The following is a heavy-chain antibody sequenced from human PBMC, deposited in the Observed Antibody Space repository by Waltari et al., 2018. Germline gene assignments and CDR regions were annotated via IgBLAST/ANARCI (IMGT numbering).Heavy chain of an antibody. Sequence: QVQLAESGGAVVKLGGSLRLSCEASEFTSSSFAMNWVRRPPGKGLEWVAVISYNERNIYYVDSVKGRFTISRDNSKKTLYLQMNSLRPEDTAMYYCVRDFCDRTKCHGMDVWGQGTTVTVSS. CDR1: EFTSSSFA. D-gene: IGHD3-22*01. J-gene: IGHJ6*02. V-gene: IGHV3-30*04. CDR3: VRDFCDRTKCHGMDV. CDR2: ISYNERNI.